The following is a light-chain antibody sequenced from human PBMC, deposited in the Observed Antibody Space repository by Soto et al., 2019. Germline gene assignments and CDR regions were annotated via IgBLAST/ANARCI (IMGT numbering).Light chain of an antibody. CDR1: QSVSSTY. CDR2: GAS. V-gene: IGKV3D-20*02. J-gene: IGKJ5*01. CDR3: QQRSEWPIT. Sequence: IVLTQSPGTLSLSPWERATLSCRASQSVSSTYLAWYQHKPGQAPRLLIHGASSRATGIPDRFSGRGSGTDFTLTISRLEPEDFAVYYCQQRSEWPITFGQGTRLEIK.